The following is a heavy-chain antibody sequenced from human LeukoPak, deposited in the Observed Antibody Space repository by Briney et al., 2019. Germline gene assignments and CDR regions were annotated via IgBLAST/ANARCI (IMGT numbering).Heavy chain of an antibody. CDR3: VKGSNAFDI. J-gene: IGHJ3*02. V-gene: IGHV3-23*01. Sequence: GGSLRLSCAASGLTFSTYAMNWVRQAPGKGLEWVSVIGAGGRFTHYADSVEGRFTISSDKSKNTLFLQMNSLRVEDTALYYCVKGSNAFDIWGQGTMVTVSS. CDR2: IGAGGRFT. CDR1: GLTFSTYA.